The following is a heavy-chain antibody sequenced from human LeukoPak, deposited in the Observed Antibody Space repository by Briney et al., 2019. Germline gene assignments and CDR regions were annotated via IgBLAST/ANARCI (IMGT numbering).Heavy chain of an antibody. V-gene: IGHV1-69*06. CDR2: IIPIFGTA. CDR3: ARVGTYYYGMDV. CDR1: GGTFSSYA. J-gene: IGHJ6*02. Sequence: SVKVSCKASGGTFSSYAISWVRQAPGQGLEWMGGIIPIFGTANYAQKFQGRVTITADKSTSTAYMELSSLRSEDTAVYYCARVGTYYYGMDVWGQGTTVTVSS.